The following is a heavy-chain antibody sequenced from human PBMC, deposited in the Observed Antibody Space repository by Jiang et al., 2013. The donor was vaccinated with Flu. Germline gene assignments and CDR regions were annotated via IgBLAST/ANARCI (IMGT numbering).Heavy chain of an antibody. CDR3: ARDLESGSSWYH. D-gene: IGHD6-13*01. V-gene: IGHV1-69*04. CDR1: GGTFSSYT. CDR2: IIPILGIA. J-gene: IGHJ5*02. Sequence: VKKPGSSVKVSCKASGGTFSSYTISWVRQAPGQGLEWMGRIIPILGIANYAQKFQGRVTITADKSTSTAYMELSSLRSEDTAVYYCARDLESGSSWYHWGQGTLVTVSS.